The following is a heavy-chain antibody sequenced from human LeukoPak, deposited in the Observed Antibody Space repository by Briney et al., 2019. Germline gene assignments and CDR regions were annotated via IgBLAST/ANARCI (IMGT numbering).Heavy chain of an antibody. V-gene: IGHV3-23*01. CDR1: GFTFSSYA. J-gene: IGHJ4*02. Sequence: GGSLRLSCAASGFTFSSYAMSWVRQAPGKGLEWVSAISGSGGSTYYADSVKGRFTISRDNSKNTLYLQMNSLRAEDTAVYYCVTLDIVVVPAALDYFDYWGQGTLVTVSS. CDR3: VTLDIVVVPAALDYFDY. CDR2: ISGSGGST. D-gene: IGHD2-2*03.